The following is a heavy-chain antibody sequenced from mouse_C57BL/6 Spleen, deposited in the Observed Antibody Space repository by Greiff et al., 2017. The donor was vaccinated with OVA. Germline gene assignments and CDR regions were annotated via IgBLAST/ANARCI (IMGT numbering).Heavy chain of an antibody. D-gene: IGHD1-1*01. CDR3: ARNYYGRNAMDY. CDR2: ISSGSSTI. V-gene: IGHV5-17*01. Sequence: VQLKQSGGGLVKPGGSLKLSCAASGFTFSDYGMHWVRQAPEKGLEWVAYISSGSSTIYYADTVKGRFTISRDNAKNTLFLQMTSLRSEDTAMYYCARNYYGRNAMDYWGQGTSVTVSS. CDR1: GFTFSDYG. J-gene: IGHJ4*01.